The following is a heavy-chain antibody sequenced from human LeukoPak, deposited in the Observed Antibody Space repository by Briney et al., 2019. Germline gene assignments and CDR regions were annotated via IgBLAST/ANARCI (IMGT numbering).Heavy chain of an antibody. CDR3: MRSYYDSSGYSHYDY. D-gene: IGHD3-22*01. CDR2: IYPGDFDT. J-gene: IGHJ4*02. Sequence: NRGESLKISCKGSGYSFTSYWIGWVRQMPGKGLEWMGIIYPGDFDTRYSPSFQGQVTISADKSISTAYLQWSSLKASDTAMYYCMRSYYDSSGYSHYDYWGQGTLVTVSS. V-gene: IGHV5-51*01. CDR1: GYSFTSYW.